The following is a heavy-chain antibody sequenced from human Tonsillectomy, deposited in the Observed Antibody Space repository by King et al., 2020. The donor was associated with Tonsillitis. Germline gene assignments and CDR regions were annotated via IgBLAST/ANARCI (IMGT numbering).Heavy chain of an antibody. D-gene: IGHD2-2*01. V-gene: IGHV3-30*03. CDR1: GFTFSSYG. CDR3: ARSRYCSSTSCFMPDYYYGMDV. J-gene: IGHJ6*02. CDR2: ISYDGSNK. Sequence: LQLVESGGGVVQPGRSLRLSCAASGFTFSSYGMHWVRQAPGKGLEWVAVISYDGSNKYYADSVKGRFTISRDNSKNTLYLQMNSLRAEDTAVYYCARSRYCSSTSCFMPDYYYGMDVRGQGTTVTVSS.